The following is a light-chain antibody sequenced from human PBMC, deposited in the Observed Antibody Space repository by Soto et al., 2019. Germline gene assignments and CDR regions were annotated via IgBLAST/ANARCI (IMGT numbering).Light chain of an antibody. CDR2: DVN. CDR1: SSDVGAYDY. J-gene: IGLJ2*01. V-gene: IGLV2-11*02. Sequence: QSALTQPRSVSASPGQSVTISCAGTSSDVGAYDYVSWYQQLPGKAPKLMISDVNKRPSGIPERFSGSNSGNTATLTISGTQAMDEADYYCQAWDSSTAYVVFGGGTKVTVL. CDR3: QAWDSSTAYVV.